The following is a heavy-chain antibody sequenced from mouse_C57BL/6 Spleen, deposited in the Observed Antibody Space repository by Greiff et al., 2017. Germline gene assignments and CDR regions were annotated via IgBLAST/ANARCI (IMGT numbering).Heavy chain of an antibody. J-gene: IGHJ2*01. V-gene: IGHV5-17*01. CDR1: GFTFSDYG. CDR2: ISSGSSTI. D-gene: IGHD4-1*01. CDR3: AGGGWDGYFDY. Sequence: EVKLVESGGGLVKPGGSLKLSCAASGFTFSDYGMHWVRQAPEKGLEWVAYISSGSSTIYYADTVKGRFTISSANAKNTLFLQMTSLRSEDTAMYYCAGGGWDGYFDYWGQGTTLTVSS.